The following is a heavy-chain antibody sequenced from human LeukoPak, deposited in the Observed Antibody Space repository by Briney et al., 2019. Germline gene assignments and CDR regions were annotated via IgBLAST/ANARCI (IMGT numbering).Heavy chain of an antibody. D-gene: IGHD3-22*01. CDR3: AKRGVVIRVILVGFHKEANYFLS. CDR1: GLTLSNYG. V-gene: IGHV3-23*01. J-gene: IGHJ4*02. Sequence: GGSLRPSCAVSGLTLSNYGISSVRQAPGKGLEWVVGISESGGRTTYADSVKGRFSISRANPKNTLYLQMNSLRAEDTPVYFCAKRGVVIRVILVGFHKEANYFLSWGQGALVTVSS. CDR2: ISESGGRT.